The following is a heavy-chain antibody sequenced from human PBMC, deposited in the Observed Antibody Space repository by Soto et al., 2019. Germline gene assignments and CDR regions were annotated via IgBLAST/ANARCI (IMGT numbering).Heavy chain of an antibody. CDR2: ISYDGSNK. V-gene: IGHV3-30-3*01. Sequence: VQLVESGGGVVQPGRSLRLSCAASGFTFSSYAMHWVRQAPGKGLEWVAVISYDGSNKYYADSVKGRFTISRDNSKNTLYLQMNSLRAEDTAVYYCAGANSSGYFSAFDIWGQGTMVTVSS. J-gene: IGHJ3*02. D-gene: IGHD3-22*01. CDR3: AGANSSGYFSAFDI. CDR1: GFTFSSYA.